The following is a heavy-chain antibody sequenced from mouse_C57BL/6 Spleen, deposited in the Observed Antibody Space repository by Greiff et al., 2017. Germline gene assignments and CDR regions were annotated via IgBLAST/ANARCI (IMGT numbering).Heavy chain of an antibody. CDR1: GYSFTGYF. D-gene: IGHD2-4*01. CDR2: INPYNGDT. CDR3: ARDDYDGGNYFDY. V-gene: IGHV1-20*01. J-gene: IGHJ2*01. Sequence: EVKLVESGPELVKPGDSVKISCKASGYSFTGYFMNWVMQSHGKSLEWIGRINPYNGDTFYNQKFKGKATLTVDKSSSTAHMELRSLTSEDSAVYYCARDDYDGGNYFDYWGQGTTLTVSS.